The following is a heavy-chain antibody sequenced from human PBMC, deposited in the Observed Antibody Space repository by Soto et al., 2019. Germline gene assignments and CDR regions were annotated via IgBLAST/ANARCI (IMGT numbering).Heavy chain of an antibody. V-gene: IGHV3-7*03. Sequence: EVQLVESGGGLVQPGGSLRLSCAASGFTFNSFWMTWVRQAPGKGLEWVANIMQDGSEQHSVGSVKGRLTIARDNAKNSRFLQMNGLRAEDTAGEYWVGGSGWSFDYWGQGTLVSVSS. CDR2: IMQDGSEQ. CDR3: VGGSGWSFDY. D-gene: IGHD6-19*01. CDR1: GFTFNSFW. J-gene: IGHJ4*02.